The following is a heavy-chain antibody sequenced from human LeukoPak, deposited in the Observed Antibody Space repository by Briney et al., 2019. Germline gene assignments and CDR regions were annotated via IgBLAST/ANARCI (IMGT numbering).Heavy chain of an antibody. J-gene: IGHJ4*02. Sequence: ASVKVSCKASGYTFTGYYMHWVRQAPGQGLEWMGWINPNTGGTNYAQKFQGRVTMTRDTSISTAYMELSRLKSDDTAVYYCAPLPDSSGNYYFDYWGQGTLVTVSS. CDR1: GYTFTGYY. CDR3: APLPDSSGNYYFDY. CDR2: INPNTGGT. V-gene: IGHV1-2*02. D-gene: IGHD3-22*01.